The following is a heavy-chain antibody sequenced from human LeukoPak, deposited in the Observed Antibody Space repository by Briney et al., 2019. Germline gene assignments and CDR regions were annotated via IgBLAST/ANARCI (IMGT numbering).Heavy chain of an antibody. D-gene: IGHD6-6*01. J-gene: IGHJ6*03. CDR2: IIPILGIA. CDR1: GGTFSSYT. Sequence: SVKVSCKASGGTFSSYTISWVRQAPGQGLEWMGRIIPILGIANYAQKFQGRVTITADKSTSTAYMELSSLRSEDTAVYYCARGPSSSGGYYYYMDVWGKGTTVTVSS. CDR3: ARGPSSSGGYYYYMDV. V-gene: IGHV1-69*02.